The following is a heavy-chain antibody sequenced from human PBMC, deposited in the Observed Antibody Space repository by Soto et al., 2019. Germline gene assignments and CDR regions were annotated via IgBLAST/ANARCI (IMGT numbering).Heavy chain of an antibody. V-gene: IGHV3-64*01. CDR2: ISSNGGST. J-gene: IGHJ6*02. CDR1: GFTFSSYA. D-gene: IGHD2-15*01. Sequence: EVQLVESGGGLVQPGGSLRLSCAASGFTFSSYAMHWVRQAPGKGLEYVSAISSNGGSTYYANSVKGRFTISRDNSKNTLYLQMGSLRAEDMAVYYGAGGVVVVTATYGMVVWGQGATVTVSS. CDR3: AGGVVVVTATYGMVV.